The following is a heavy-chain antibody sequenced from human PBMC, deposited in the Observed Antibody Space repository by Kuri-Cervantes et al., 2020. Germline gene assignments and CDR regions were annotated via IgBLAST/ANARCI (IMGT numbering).Heavy chain of an antibody. CDR1: VFTVSSNY. CDR3: ARQGFDYVYYDY. V-gene: IGHV3-53*01. J-gene: IGHJ4*02. D-gene: IGHD3-16*01. Sequence: GESLKISCAASVFTVSSNYMSWVRQAPGKGLEWVSVIYSGGSTYYADSVKGRFTISRDNSKNTLYLQMNSLRAEDTAVYYCARQGFDYVYYDYWGQGTLVTVSS. CDR2: IYSGGST.